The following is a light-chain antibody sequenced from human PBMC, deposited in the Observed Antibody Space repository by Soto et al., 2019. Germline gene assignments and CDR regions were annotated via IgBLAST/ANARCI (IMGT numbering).Light chain of an antibody. CDR2: GAS. CDR3: QQYGSSRVT. CDR1: QSVGSSQ. J-gene: IGKJ5*01. Sequence: EIVLTQSPGTLSLYPGERGTLSCRASQSVGSSQLAWYQQKPGQAPRLLIYGASSRATGIPDRFSGSESGTDFTLTISRLEPEDFAVYYCQQYGSSRVTFGQGTRLEIK. V-gene: IGKV3-20*01.